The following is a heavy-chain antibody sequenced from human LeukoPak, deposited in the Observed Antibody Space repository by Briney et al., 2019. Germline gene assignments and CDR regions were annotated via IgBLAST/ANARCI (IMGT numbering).Heavy chain of an antibody. D-gene: IGHD1-1*01. CDR2: IRYDGSNK. Sequence: PGGSLRLSCAASGFTFSSYGMHWVRQAPGKGLEWVAFIRYDGSNKYYADSVKGRFTISRDNSKNTLYLQMNSLRAEDTAVYYCAKDPKWATTYYLDYWGQGTLVTVSS. CDR3: AKDPKWATTYYLDY. CDR1: GFTFSSYG. J-gene: IGHJ4*02. V-gene: IGHV3-30*02.